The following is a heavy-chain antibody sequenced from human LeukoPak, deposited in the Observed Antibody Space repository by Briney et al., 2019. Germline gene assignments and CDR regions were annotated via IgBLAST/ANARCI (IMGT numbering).Heavy chain of an antibody. CDR2: IYTSGST. CDR1: GGSISSGSYY. Sequence: SETLSLTCTVSGGSISSGSYYWSWIRQPAGKGLEWIGRIYTSGSTNYNPSLKSRVTISVDTSKNQFSLKLSSVTAADTAVYYCARAPPKISTGTNWFDPWGQGTLVTVSS. J-gene: IGHJ5*02. CDR3: ARAPPKISTGTNWFDP. D-gene: IGHD3-9*01. V-gene: IGHV4-61*02.